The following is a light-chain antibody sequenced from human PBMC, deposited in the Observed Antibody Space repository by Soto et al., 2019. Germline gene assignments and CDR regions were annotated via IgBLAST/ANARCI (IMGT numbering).Light chain of an antibody. J-gene: IGKJ1*01. Sequence: EIVLTQSPGTLSLSPRERATLSCSSSQSVSSSYLAWYQQKPGQAPRLLIYGASSRATGIPDRFSGSGSGTDFTLTISRLEPEDFAVYYCQQYGSSPQTFGQGTKVDIK. CDR2: GAS. CDR3: QQYGSSPQT. CDR1: QSVSSSY. V-gene: IGKV3-20*01.